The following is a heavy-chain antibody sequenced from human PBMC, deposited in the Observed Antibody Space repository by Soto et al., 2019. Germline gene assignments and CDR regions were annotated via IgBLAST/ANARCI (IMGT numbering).Heavy chain of an antibody. CDR1: GFTFSSYA. CDR2: ISYDGSNK. V-gene: IGHV3-30-3*01. Sequence: GGSLRLSCAASGFTFSSYAMHWVRQAPGKGLEWVAVISYDGSNKYYADSVKGRFTISRDNSKNTLYLQMNSLRAEDTAVYYCAREGVYYDSSGYGPFDYWGQGTLVTVSS. CDR3: AREGVYYDSSGYGPFDY. J-gene: IGHJ4*02. D-gene: IGHD3-22*01.